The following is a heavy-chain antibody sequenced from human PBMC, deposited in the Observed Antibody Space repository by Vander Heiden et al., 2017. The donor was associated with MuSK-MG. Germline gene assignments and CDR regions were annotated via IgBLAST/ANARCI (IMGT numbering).Heavy chain of an antibody. D-gene: IGHD2-21*02. Sequence: QVQLQESGPGLVKPSETLSLPCTVSGGSITSYYWSWIRQPAGKGLEWIGRIYTSGSTNYNPSLKSRVTMSVDTSKNQFSLKLSSVTAADTAVYYCARGCRGDCYWPYYYKMDVWGQGTTVTVSS. CDR2: IYTSGST. CDR1: GGSITSYY. V-gene: IGHV4-4*07. J-gene: IGHJ6*02. CDR3: ARGCRGDCYWPYYYKMDV.